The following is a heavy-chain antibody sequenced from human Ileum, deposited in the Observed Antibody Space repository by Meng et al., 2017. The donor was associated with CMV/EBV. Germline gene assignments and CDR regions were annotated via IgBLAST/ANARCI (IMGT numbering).Heavy chain of an antibody. J-gene: IGHJ4*02. Sequence: VYGGSFSGYYWSWIRQPPGKGLEWIGEINHSGSTNYNPSLKSRVTISVDTSKNQFSLKLSSVTAADTAVYYCARGRPQRWLQGYFDYWGQGTLVTVSS. V-gene: IGHV4-34*01. CDR1: GGSFSGYY. CDR3: ARGRPQRWLQGYFDY. D-gene: IGHD5-24*01. CDR2: INHSGST.